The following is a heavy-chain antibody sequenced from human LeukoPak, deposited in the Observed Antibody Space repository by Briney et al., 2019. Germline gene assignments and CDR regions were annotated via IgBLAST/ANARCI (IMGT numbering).Heavy chain of an antibody. CDR2: IYYSGST. J-gene: IGHJ6*02. CDR1: GGSISSYY. Sequence: SETLSLTCTVSGGSISSYYWSWIRQPPGKGLEWIGYIYYSGSTNYNPSLKSRVTISVDTSKNQFSLKLSSVTAADTAVYYCARHITGTTGYYYYGMDVWGQGTTVTVSS. V-gene: IGHV4-59*08. CDR3: ARHITGTTGYYYYGMDV. D-gene: IGHD1-7*01.